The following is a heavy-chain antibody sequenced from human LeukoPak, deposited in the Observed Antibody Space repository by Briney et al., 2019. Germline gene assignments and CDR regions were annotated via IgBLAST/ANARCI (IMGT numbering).Heavy chain of an antibody. CDR2: IGAAGDT. J-gene: IGHJ6*02. Sequence: PGGSLRLSCVASGFTLSNNDMHWVRQATGKGLEWVSTIGAAGDTYYPGSVEGRFTISRDSAKNSLYLQVNSLRAGDTAVYYCARGPTQYYYDMNVWGQGTTVTVSS. V-gene: IGHV3-13*01. D-gene: IGHD1-1*01. CDR3: ARGPTQYYYDMNV. CDR1: GFTLSNND.